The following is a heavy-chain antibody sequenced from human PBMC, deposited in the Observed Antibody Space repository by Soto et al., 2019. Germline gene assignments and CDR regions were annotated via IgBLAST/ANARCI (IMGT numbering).Heavy chain of an antibody. V-gene: IGHV4-59*01. CDR1: GGSISSNY. D-gene: IGHD6-13*01. J-gene: IGHJ4*02. CDR3: ARYRREAVAGYTLDN. CDR2: VYNSGST. Sequence: SETLSLTCTVSGGSISSNYWTWIRQPPGKGLEWIGYVYNSGSTNYNPSFKSRVTISEDTSKSQFSLKVNSMTAADTAVYYCARYRREAVAGYTLDNWGQGILVTSP.